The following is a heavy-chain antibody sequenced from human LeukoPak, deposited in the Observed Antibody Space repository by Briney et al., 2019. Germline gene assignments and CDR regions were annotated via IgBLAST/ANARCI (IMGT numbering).Heavy chain of an antibody. D-gene: IGHD6-13*01. J-gene: IGHJ5*02. CDR1: GGSISSYY. CDR3: ARVVQQLVRRGYNWFDP. CDR2: IYYSGST. Sequence: SETLSLTCTVSGGSISSYYWSWIRQPPGKGLEGIGNIYYSGSTNYNPSLKSRVTISVDTSKNQFSLKLSSVTAADTAVYYCARVVQQLVRRGYNWFDPWGQGTLVTVSS. V-gene: IGHV4-59*12.